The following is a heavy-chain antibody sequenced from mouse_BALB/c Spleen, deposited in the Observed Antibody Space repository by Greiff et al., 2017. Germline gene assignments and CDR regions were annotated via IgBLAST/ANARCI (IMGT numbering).Heavy chain of an antibody. D-gene: IGHD1-2*01. CDR2: IWGDGST. V-gene: IGHV2-6-7*01. Sequence: QVQLKESGPGLVQPSQSLSITCTVSGFSLTGYGVNWVRQPPGKGLEWLGMIWGDGSTDYNSALKSRLSISKDNSKSQVFLKMNSLQTDDTARYYCAREGTTAKGAWFAYWGQGTLVTVSA. CDR1: GFSLTGYG. CDR3: AREGTTAKGAWFAY. J-gene: IGHJ3*01.